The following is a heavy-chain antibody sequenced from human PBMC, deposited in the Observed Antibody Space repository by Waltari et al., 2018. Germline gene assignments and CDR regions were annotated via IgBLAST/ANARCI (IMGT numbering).Heavy chain of an antibody. Sequence: QVQLVESGGGVVQPGRSLRLSCAASGFTFSNYGMHWVRQAPGKGLEWVAVISDDVSHKFYADSVKGRFTISRDNSKNTLYLQMNSLRAEDTAVYYCAKDRAVGGYYMDVWGKGATVTVSS. J-gene: IGHJ6*03. CDR2: ISDDVSHK. V-gene: IGHV3-30*18. D-gene: IGHD6-19*01. CDR3: AKDRAVGGYYMDV. CDR1: GFTFSNYG.